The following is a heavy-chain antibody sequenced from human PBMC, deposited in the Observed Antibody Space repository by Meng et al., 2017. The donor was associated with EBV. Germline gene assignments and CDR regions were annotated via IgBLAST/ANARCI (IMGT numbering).Heavy chain of an antibody. V-gene: IGHV4/OR15-8*01. J-gene: IGHJ4*02. CDR1: GGSSSSCNW. Sequence: VKPVEFVAGICEVCGGSSSSCNWWRWGRNSSGRGLGWNGEVYGRGSAYYNPGLRSRVNISGDKSGKLFILNQNSVNAADTAMYYFARENQAVIVEGGPTYYSDYWGQGALVTVSS. CDR2: VYGRGSA. D-gene: IGHD3-22*01. CDR3: ARENQAVIVEGGPTYYSDY.